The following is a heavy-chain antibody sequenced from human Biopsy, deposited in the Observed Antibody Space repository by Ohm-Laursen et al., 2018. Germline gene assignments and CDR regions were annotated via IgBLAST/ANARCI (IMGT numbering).Heavy chain of an antibody. Sequence: ASVKVSCKVSGYTLTDLSMHWVRQAPGKGLEWMGGFAPENGKTIYAQKFQGRVTMTEDTSTDTAYMELGNLRSEDTAVYYCAGDINNWNVNYWGQGTLAIVSS. CDR1: GYTLTDLS. CDR3: AGDINNWNVNY. D-gene: IGHD1-20*01. CDR2: FAPENGKT. J-gene: IGHJ4*02. V-gene: IGHV1-24*01.